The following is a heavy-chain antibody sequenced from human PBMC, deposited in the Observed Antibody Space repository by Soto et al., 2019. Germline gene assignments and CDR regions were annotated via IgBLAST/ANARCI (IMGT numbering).Heavy chain of an antibody. CDR1: GGSISSSSYY. V-gene: IGHV4-39*01. D-gene: IGHD3-22*01. Sequence: PSETLSLTCTVSGGSISSSSYYWGWIRQPPGKGLEWIGSIYYSGSTYYNPSLKSRVTISVDTSKNQFSLKLSSVTAADTAVYYCARRVSGSGYYYNYNWYDPWGQGTLVTVS. J-gene: IGHJ5*02. CDR2: IYYSGST. CDR3: ARRVSGSGYYYNYNWYDP.